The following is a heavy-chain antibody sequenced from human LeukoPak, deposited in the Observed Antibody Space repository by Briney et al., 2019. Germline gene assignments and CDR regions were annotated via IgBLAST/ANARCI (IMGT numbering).Heavy chain of an antibody. Sequence: SETLSLTCTVSRGSISSYYWSWIRQPPGKGLEWIGYISYSGSTNYNPSLKSRVTASVDTSKNQFSLRLSSVTAADTAVYYCARVNYGDYAYYFDYWGLGTLVTVSS. CDR2: ISYSGST. V-gene: IGHV4-59*01. CDR1: RGSISSYY. J-gene: IGHJ4*02. D-gene: IGHD4-17*01. CDR3: ARVNYGDYAYYFDY.